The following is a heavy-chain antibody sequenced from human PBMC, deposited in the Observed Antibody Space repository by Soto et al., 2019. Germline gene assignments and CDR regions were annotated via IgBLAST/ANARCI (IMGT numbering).Heavy chain of an antibody. CDR3: ARRDYYDSTGYNRGFDV. D-gene: IGHD3-22*01. CDR2: IYPGDSDT. CDR1: GYSFTSYW. J-gene: IGHJ6*02. V-gene: IGHV5-51*01. Sequence: GESLKISCKASGYSFTSYWSGWVRQMPGKGLEWMGIIYPGDSDTRYSPSLQGQVTISADKSINTAYLQWSSLKASDTAMYYCARRDYYDSTGYNRGFDVWGQGTTVTVSS.